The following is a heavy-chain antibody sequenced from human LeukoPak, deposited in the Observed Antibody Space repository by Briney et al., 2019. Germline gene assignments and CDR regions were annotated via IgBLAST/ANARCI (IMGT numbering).Heavy chain of an antibody. Sequence: ASVKVSCKASGGTSNSHAIIWVRQAPGQGLEWMGRIISNLGTTNRAQKFQDRVTLTADKSTNTAYMELTSLTSDDTAIYYCATTNDGGGYQWGDFFDYWGQGTLVTVSS. D-gene: IGHD3-22*01. CDR1: GGTSNSHA. V-gene: IGHV1-69*04. CDR3: ATTNDGGGYQWGDFFDY. CDR2: IISNLGTT. J-gene: IGHJ4*02.